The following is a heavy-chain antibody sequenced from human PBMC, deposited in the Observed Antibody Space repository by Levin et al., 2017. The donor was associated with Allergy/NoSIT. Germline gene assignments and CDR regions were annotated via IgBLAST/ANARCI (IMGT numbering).Heavy chain of an antibody. CDR1: GGSISSGDYY. D-gene: IGHD5-12*01. Sequence: LRLSCTVSGGSISSGDYYWSWIRQPPGKGLEWIGYIYYSGSTYYNPSLKSRVTISVDTSKNQFSLKLSSVTAADTAVYYCARDCPWICHYGMDVWGQGTTVTVSS. J-gene: IGHJ6*02. CDR3: ARDCPWICHYGMDV. CDR2: IYYSGST. V-gene: IGHV4-30-4*01.